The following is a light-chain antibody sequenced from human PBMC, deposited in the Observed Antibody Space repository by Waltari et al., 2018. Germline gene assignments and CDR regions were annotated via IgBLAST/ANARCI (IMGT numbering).Light chain of an antibody. V-gene: IGKV1-5*03. CDR2: EAS. CDR1: QSLWRL. J-gene: IGKJ1*01. Sequence: DIQMTQSPSTLSASIGDRLTITSRASQSLWRLLAWYQQKPGKAPKLLIYEASSLGSGVPSRFSGSGSETEFTLTISSLQPDDFATYYCQQYDFFWTFGQGTKVEIK. CDR3: QQYDFFWT.